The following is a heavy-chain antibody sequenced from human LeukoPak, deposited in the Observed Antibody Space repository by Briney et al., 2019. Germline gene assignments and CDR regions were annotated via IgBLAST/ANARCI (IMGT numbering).Heavy chain of an antibody. D-gene: IGHD5-18*01. V-gene: IGHV3-48*03. Sequence: GGSLRLSCAASGSTFSSYEMNWVRQAPGKGLEWVSYISSSGSTIYYADSVKGRFTISRDNAKNSLYLQMNSLRAEDTAVYYCATAGRGYSYRSPRSGFDYWGQGTLLTVSS. CDR1: GSTFSSYE. J-gene: IGHJ4*02. CDR3: ATAGRGYSYRSPRSGFDY. CDR2: ISSSGSTI.